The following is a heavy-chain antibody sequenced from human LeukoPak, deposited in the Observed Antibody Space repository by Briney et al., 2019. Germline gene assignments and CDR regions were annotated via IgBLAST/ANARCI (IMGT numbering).Heavy chain of an antibody. V-gene: IGHV3-53*05. D-gene: IGHD1-26*01. J-gene: IGHJ4*02. CDR1: GFTVSSNY. Sequence: PGGSLRLSCAASGFTVSSNYMNWVRQAPGKGLEWVSVIYSGGSTYYADSVKGRFTISRDNSKNTLYLQMNSLRAEDTAVYYCAKDRAWDLDYWGQGTLVTVSS. CDR3: AKDRAWDLDY. CDR2: IYSGGST.